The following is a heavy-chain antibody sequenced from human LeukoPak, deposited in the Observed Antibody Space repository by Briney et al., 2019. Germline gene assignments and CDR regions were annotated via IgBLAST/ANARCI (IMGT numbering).Heavy chain of an antibody. CDR1: GFPFSYYC. J-gene: IGHJ4*02. Sequence: PGGSLRLSCAASGFPFSYYCMNWVRQASGKGLEWVSSVSSGGSYIHYVDAVKGRFTISRDNAKNSVYLQMNSRTTEPMFLYYFSKLYGGICYHPYDFWGQGTLVTVAS. V-gene: IGHV3-21*01. CDR2: VSSGGSYI. CDR3: SKLYGGICYHPYDF. D-gene: IGHD2-15*01.